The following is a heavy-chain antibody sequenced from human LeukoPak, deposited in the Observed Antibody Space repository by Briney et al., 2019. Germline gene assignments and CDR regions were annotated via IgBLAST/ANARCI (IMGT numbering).Heavy chain of an antibody. CDR3: ASPYDILTGYHVALDY. V-gene: IGHV1-2*02. Sequence: ASVKVSCKASGYTFTGYYMHWVRQAPGQGLEWMGWINPNSGGTNYAQKFQGRVTMTRDTSISTAYMELSSLRSEDTAVYYCASPYDILTGYHVALDYWGQGTLVTVSS. J-gene: IGHJ4*02. CDR1: GYTFTGYY. D-gene: IGHD3-9*01. CDR2: INPNSGGT.